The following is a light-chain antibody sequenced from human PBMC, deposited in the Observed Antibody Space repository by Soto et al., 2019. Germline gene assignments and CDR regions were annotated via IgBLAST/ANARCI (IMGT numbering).Light chain of an antibody. CDR1: QGISKW. CDR3: QQANSFPLT. CDR2: AAS. V-gene: IGKV1-12*01. J-gene: IGKJ4*01. Sequence: DIQMTQSPSSVSASVGDRVTITCRASQGISKWLAWYQQKPGKAPKLLIYAASSLQSGVPSRFGGSGSETDFTLTISRLQPEDFATYYCQQANSFPLTFGGGTKVEIK.